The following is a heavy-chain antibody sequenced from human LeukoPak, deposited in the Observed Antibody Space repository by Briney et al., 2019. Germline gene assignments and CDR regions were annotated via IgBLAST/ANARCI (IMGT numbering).Heavy chain of an antibody. CDR2: ISPTGSTT. D-gene: IGHD6-6*01. V-gene: IGHV3-74*01. Sequence: GGSLRLSCTASGFSFSGHWMHWARQLPGKGLVWVSRISPTGSTTSYADSVKGRFTVSRDNAKNTLYLQVNNLRAEDTAVYYCARGPNSSWSGLDFWGQGTLLTVSS. CDR3: ARGPNSSWSGLDF. J-gene: IGHJ4*02. CDR1: GFSFSGHW.